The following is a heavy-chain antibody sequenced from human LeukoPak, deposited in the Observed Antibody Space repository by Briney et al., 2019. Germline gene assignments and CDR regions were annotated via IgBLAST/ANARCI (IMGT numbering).Heavy chain of an antibody. CDR1: GGSISSYY. Sequence: PSETLSLTCTVSGGSISSYYWSWIRQPAGKGLEWIGRIYTSGSTNYNPSLKSRVTMSVDTSKNQFSLKLSSVTAADTAVYYCARDLSSGGSCYSHSNWFDPWGQGTLVTVSS. D-gene: IGHD2-15*01. J-gene: IGHJ5*02. CDR3: ARDLSSGGSCYSHSNWFDP. CDR2: IYTSGST. V-gene: IGHV4-4*07.